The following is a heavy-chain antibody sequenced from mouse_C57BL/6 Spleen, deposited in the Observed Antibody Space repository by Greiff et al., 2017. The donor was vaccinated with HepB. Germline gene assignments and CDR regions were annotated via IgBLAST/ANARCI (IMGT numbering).Heavy chain of an antibody. J-gene: IGHJ4*01. D-gene: IGHD3-2*02. Sequence: QVQLQQPGAELVKPGASVKLSCKASGYIFTSYWMQWVKQRPGQGLEWIGEIDPSDSYTNYNQKFKGKATLTVDTSSSTAYMQLSSLTSEDSAVYYCARRAQAYYYAMDYWGQGTSVTVSS. CDR3: ARRAQAYYYAMDY. CDR1: GYIFTSYW. V-gene: IGHV1-50*01. CDR2: IDPSDSYT.